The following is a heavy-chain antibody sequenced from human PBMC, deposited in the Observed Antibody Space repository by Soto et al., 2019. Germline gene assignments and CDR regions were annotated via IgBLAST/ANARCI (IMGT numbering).Heavy chain of an antibody. CDR1: GFSFSGYN. D-gene: IGHD3-22*01. J-gene: IGHJ3*01. V-gene: IGHV3-21*01. CDR2: ISGSSSYI. Sequence: PGGSLTLSCVASGFSFSGYNMNCVRQAPGKGLEWVSSISGSSSYIYYAHSVKGRFTISRDNAKNSLYLQMNSLRAEDTAVYYCARVVYYDNSAFGLWGQGTMVTVSS. CDR3: ARVVYYDNSAFGL.